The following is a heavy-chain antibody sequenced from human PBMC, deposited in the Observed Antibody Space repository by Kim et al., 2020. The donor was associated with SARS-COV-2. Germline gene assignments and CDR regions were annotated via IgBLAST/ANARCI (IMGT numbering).Heavy chain of an antibody. CDR3: AKDPNSYDSSGH. CDR1: GFTFSSYA. D-gene: IGHD3-22*01. V-gene: IGHV3-23*01. CDR2: ISGSGGST. J-gene: IGHJ4*02. Sequence: GGSLRLSCAASGFTFSSYAMSWVRQAPGKGLEWVSAISGSGGSTYYADSVKGRFTISRDNSNTLYLQMNSLRAEDTAVYYCAKDPNSYDSSGHWGQGTLVTVSS.